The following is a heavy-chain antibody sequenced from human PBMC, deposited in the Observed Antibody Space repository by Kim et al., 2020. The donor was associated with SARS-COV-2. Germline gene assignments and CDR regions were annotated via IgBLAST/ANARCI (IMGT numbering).Heavy chain of an antibody. J-gene: IGHJ3*02. D-gene: IGHD3-22*01. Sequence: GGSLRLSCAASGFIVSSYEMNWVRQAPGKGPEWIANVHPDVRTILYAPSARGRFTISRDNAQNSVHLQMNHLRAEDTAIYYCAREDSLIGPSGYDAFDIWGRGTMVTVSP. CDR2: VHPDVRTI. CDR1: GFIVSSYE. V-gene: IGHV3-48*03. CDR3: AREDSLIGPSGYDAFDI.